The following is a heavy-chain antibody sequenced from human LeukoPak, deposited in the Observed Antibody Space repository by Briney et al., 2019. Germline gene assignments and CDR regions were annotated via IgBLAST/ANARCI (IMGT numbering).Heavy chain of an antibody. Sequence: SGTLSLTCTVYGGSFSGYYWSWIRQPPGKGLEWIGEINHSGSTNYNPSLKSRVTISVDTSKNQFSLKLSSVTAADTAVYYCARALGTSFDYWGQGTLVTVSS. CDR1: GGSFSGYY. J-gene: IGHJ4*02. V-gene: IGHV4-34*01. CDR2: INHSGST. CDR3: ARALGTSFDY. D-gene: IGHD7-27*01.